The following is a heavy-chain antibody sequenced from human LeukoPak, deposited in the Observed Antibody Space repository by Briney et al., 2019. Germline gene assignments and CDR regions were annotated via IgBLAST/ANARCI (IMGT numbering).Heavy chain of an antibody. CDR2: IYTSGST. CDR1: GGSISSGSYY. V-gene: IGHV4-61*02. CDR3: ARGGYCGGDCYFYY. J-gene: IGHJ4*02. Sequence: PSQTLSLTCTVCGGSISSGSYYWSWIRQPARKGLEWIGRIYTSGSTNYNPSLKSRVTISVDTSKNQFSLKLSSVTAADTAVYYCARGGYCGGDCYFYYWGQGTLVTVFS. D-gene: IGHD2-21*02.